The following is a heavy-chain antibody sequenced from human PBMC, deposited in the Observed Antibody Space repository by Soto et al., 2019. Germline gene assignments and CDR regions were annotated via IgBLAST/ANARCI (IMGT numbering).Heavy chain of an antibody. D-gene: IGHD5-12*01. CDR3: ARQRRDGYNRKTYFDY. J-gene: IGHJ4*02. CDR2: IYYSGST. Sequence: SETLSLTCTVSGGSISSSSYYWGWIRQPPGKGLEWIGSIYYSGSTYYNPSLKSRVTISVDTSKNQFSLKLSSVTAADTAVYYCARQRRDGYNRKTYFDYWGQGTLVTVSS. V-gene: IGHV4-39*01. CDR1: GGSISSSSYY.